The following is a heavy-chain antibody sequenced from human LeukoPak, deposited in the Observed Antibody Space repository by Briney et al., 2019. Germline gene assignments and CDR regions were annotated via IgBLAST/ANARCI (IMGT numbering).Heavy chain of an antibody. CDR1: GRSLSSYY. V-gene: IGHV4-4*07. J-gene: IGHJ4*02. D-gene: IGHD6-19*01. CDR3: ARGGPYSSGWYGFDY. Sequence: PSETLSLTCTVSGRSLSSYYSSWIRQPAGKGLEWIWRIYTSGSTNYNPSLKSRVTMSVDTSKNQFSLKLSSVTAADTAVYYCARGGPYSSGWYGFDYWGQGTLVTVSS. CDR2: IYTSGST.